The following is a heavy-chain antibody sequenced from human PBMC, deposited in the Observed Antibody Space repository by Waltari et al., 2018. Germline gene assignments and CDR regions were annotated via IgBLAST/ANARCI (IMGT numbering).Heavy chain of an antibody. V-gene: IGHV4-59*01. Sequence: QVQLQESGPGLVKPSETLSLTCTVSGTSISNYYWTWIRQPRGKGLEWIGYISDSGSTSYNPSLKSRVTISGDTSKNHFSLKLSSVTAADTAVYYCARTSGAAAGKFDYWGQGTLVTVSS. CDR3: ARTSGAAAGKFDY. CDR2: ISDSGST. CDR1: GTSISNYY. J-gene: IGHJ4*02. D-gene: IGHD6-13*01.